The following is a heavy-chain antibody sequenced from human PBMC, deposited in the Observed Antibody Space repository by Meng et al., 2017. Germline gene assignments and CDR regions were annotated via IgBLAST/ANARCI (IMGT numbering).Heavy chain of an antibody. CDR1: GVSVSIGSYY. J-gene: IGHJ4*02. Sequence: QGSVPGLVGPSVSLCLTLTVSGVSVSIGSYYWSWSLSTPGKGLEGIGYIYYSGSTNYNPYLKSRVTISVDTSKNQFSLKLSSVTAADTAAYYCATHNLGYCTNGLCYNNDYWGQGTLVTVSS. V-gene: IGHV4-61*01. CDR3: ATHNLGYCTNGLCYNNDY. D-gene: IGHD2-8*01. CDR2: IYYSGST.